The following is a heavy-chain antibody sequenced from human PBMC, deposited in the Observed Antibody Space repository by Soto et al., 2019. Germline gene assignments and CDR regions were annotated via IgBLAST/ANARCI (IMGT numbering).Heavy chain of an antibody. CDR3: ARVGPYCGGDCYSPPP. D-gene: IGHD2-21*02. CDR1: GYSIRNGYY. CDR2: IYHSGST. Sequence: SSETLSLTCAVSGYSIRNGYYWGWIRQPPGKGLEWIGTIYHSGSTYYNPSLKSQVTISVDASENHFSLKLSSVTAADTAVYYCARVGPYCGGDCYSPPPWGQGTLVTVSS. J-gene: IGHJ5*02. V-gene: IGHV4-38-2*01.